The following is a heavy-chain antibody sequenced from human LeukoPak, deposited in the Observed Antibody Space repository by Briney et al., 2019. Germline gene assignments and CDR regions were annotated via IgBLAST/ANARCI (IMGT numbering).Heavy chain of an antibody. CDR2: INTNTGNP. CDR3: AREIGIAAAGDHLPGDY. Sequence: ASVKVSCKASGYTFTSYAMNWVRQAPGQGLEWMGWINTNTGNPTYAHGFTGRFVFSLDTSVNTAYLQICSLKAEDTAVYYCAREIGIAAAGDHLPGDYWGQGTLVTVSS. CDR1: GYTFTSYA. D-gene: IGHD6-13*01. V-gene: IGHV7-4-1*01. J-gene: IGHJ4*02.